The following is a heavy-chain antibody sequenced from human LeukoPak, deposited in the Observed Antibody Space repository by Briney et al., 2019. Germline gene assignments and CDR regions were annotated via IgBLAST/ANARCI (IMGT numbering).Heavy chain of an antibody. Sequence: GESLKISCKGSGYSFSNNWIGWVRQMPGKGLEWMGIIYPGDSQTRYSPSFQGRVTISADTSISTAYLQWSSLYASDTAMYYCARLSAGTYLHLGSWGQGTLVTVSS. CDR1: GYSFSNNW. CDR3: ARLSAGTYLHLGS. V-gene: IGHV5-51*01. D-gene: IGHD1-26*01. J-gene: IGHJ4*02. CDR2: IYPGDSQT.